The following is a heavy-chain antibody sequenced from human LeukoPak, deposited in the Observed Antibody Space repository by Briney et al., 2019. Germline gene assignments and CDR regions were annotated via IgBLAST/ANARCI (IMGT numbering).Heavy chain of an antibody. J-gene: IGHJ4*02. CDR3: ARDRGNDGGFVQ. V-gene: IGHV4-59*01. CDR2: IYYRGST. D-gene: IGHD3-16*01. CDR1: GVSISPYF. Sequence: PSETLSLTCTVSGVSISPYFWSRVRQPPGKGLEWIAHIYYRGSTYYSPSLSSRVTISVDTSKSQFSLKLTSVTAADTAMYYCARDRGNDGGFVQWGQGTLVTVSS.